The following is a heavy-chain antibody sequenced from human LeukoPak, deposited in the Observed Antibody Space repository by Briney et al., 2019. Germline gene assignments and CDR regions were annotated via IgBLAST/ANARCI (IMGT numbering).Heavy chain of an antibody. Sequence: SETLSLTCTVSGGSISSGGYYWSWIRQHPGKGLEWIGYIYYSGSTYYNPSLKSRVTISVDTSKNQFSLKLSSVTAADTAVYYCAHSSGYYSGILRAFDIWGQGTMVTVSS. CDR2: IYYSGST. D-gene: IGHD3-22*01. CDR1: GGSISSGGYY. CDR3: AHSSGYYSGILRAFDI. J-gene: IGHJ3*02. V-gene: IGHV4-31*03.